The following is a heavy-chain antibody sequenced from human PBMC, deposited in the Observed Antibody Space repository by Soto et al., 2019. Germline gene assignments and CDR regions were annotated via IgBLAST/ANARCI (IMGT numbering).Heavy chain of an antibody. Sequence: WETLSLTCAVYGGSFSGYYWSWIRQPPGKGLEWIGEINHSGSTNYNPSLKSRVTISVDTSKNQFSLKLSSVTAADTAVYYCARGRVGYCSSTSCYPWGYYYYYYGMDVWGQGTTVTVSS. CDR3: ARGRVGYCSSTSCYPWGYYYYYYGMDV. D-gene: IGHD2-2*01. CDR1: GGSFSGYY. V-gene: IGHV4-34*01. J-gene: IGHJ6*02. CDR2: INHSGST.